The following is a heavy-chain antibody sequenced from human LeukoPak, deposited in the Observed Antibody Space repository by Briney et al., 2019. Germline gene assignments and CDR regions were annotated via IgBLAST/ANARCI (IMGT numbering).Heavy chain of an antibody. CDR3: ARDYTGGASHEFDY. D-gene: IGHD1-1*01. CDR2: ISSSSSYI. CDR1: GFTFTSYS. J-gene: IGHJ4*02. V-gene: IGHV3-21*01. Sequence: GGSLRLSCAASGFTFTSYSMNWVRQAPGKGLEWVSSISSSSSYIYYADSVKGRFTISRDNAKNSLYLQMNSLRAEDTAVYYCARDYTGGASHEFDYWGQGTLVTVSS.